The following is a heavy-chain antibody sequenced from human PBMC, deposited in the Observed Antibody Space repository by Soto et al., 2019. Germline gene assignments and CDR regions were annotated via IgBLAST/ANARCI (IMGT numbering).Heavy chain of an antibody. Sequence: EVQLVESGGGLVKPGGSLRLSCAASGFTFSSYNMNWARQAPGKGLEWVASMSSSGSFIYYADPLKGRFTISRDNAKNSLYLQINRMNVDDTAVYYCARGGRISRDHWFDPWGQGTLVIVSS. V-gene: IGHV3-21*01. CDR2: MSSSGSFI. CDR1: GFTFSSYN. J-gene: IGHJ5*02. CDR3: ARGGRISRDHWFDP.